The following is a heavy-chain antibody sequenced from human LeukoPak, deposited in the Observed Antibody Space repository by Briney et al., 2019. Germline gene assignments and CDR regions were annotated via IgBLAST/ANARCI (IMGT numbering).Heavy chain of an antibody. J-gene: IGHJ6*02. D-gene: IGHD2-8*01. V-gene: IGHV3-48*03. CDR2: ISSSGSTI. CDR3: ARVSALGYYYGMDV. CDR1: GFTFSSYE. Sequence: GGTLRPSCAASGFTFSSYEMTWVRQAPGKGLEWVSFISSSGSTIYYADSVKGRFTISRDNAMNSLYLQMNSLRAEDAAVYYCARVSALGYYYGMDVWGQGTTVTVSS.